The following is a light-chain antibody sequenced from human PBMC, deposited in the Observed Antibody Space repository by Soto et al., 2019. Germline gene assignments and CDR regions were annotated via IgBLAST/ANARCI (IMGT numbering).Light chain of an antibody. CDR2: GAS. CDR1: QSVSSDS. CDR3: QQDGSSPYT. Sequence: EIVLTQSPGTLSLSPGERATLSCRASQSVSSDSLAWYQQKPGQAPRLLLYGASNRATCIPDRFSGRGSGTGFTLTISRLEPEDFAVYSCQQDGSSPYTFGQGTKLEI. V-gene: IGKV3-20*01. J-gene: IGKJ2*01.